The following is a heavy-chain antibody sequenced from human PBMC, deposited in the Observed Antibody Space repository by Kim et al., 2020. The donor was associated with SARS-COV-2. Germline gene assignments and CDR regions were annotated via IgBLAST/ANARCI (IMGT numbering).Heavy chain of an antibody. Sequence: SETLSLTCTVSGGSISSYYWSWIRQPPGKGLEWIGYIYYSGSTNYNPSLKSRVTISVDTSKNQFSLKLSSVTAADTAVYYCARVGPGIAAADYPNNYYYGMDVWGQGTTVTVSS. V-gene: IGHV4-59*01. CDR3: ARVGPGIAAADYPNNYYYGMDV. D-gene: IGHD6-13*01. CDR1: GGSISSYY. CDR2: IYYSGST. J-gene: IGHJ6*02.